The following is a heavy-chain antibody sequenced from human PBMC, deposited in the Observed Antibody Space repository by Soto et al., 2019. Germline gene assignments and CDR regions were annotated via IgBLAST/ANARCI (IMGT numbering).Heavy chain of an antibody. D-gene: IGHD3-9*01. CDR2: FDPEDGET. CDR1: GYTLTELS. Sequence: ASVKVSCKVSGYTLTELSMHWVRQAPGKGLEWMGGFDPEDGETIYAQKFQGRVTMTEDTSTDTAYMELSSLRSEDTAVYYCATSYDILTGYYIWGQGTQVTVSS. CDR3: ATSYDILTGYYI. J-gene: IGHJ4*02. V-gene: IGHV1-24*01.